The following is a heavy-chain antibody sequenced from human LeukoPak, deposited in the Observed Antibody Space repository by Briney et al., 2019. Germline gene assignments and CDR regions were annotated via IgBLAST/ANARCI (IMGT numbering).Heavy chain of an antibody. J-gene: IGHJ4*02. CDR2: TYYSGST. CDR1: GGSISCYY. D-gene: IGHD2-15*01. Sequence: PSETLSLTCTVSGGSISCYYWSWIRQPPGKGLEWIGYTYYSGSTTYNPSLKSRVTISVDTSKNQFSLKLSSVTAADTAVYYCARVRLGYCSGGSCSASYYFDYWGQGTLVTVSS. V-gene: IGHV4-59*01. CDR3: ARVRLGYCSGGSCSASYYFDY.